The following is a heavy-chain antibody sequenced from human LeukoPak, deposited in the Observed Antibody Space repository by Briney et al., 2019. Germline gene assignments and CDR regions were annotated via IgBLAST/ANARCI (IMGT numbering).Heavy chain of an antibody. D-gene: IGHD1-26*01. V-gene: IGHV3-43D*04. J-gene: IGHJ4*02. CDR3: AKDVSGSYFRRFDY. CDR2: ISWDGGST. Sequence: GGSLRLSCAASGFTFDDYAMHWVRQAPGKGLEWVSLISWDGGSTYYADSVKGRFTISRDNSKNSLYLQMNSLRAEDTALYYCAKDVSGSYFRRFDYWGQGTLVTVSX. CDR1: GFTFDDYA.